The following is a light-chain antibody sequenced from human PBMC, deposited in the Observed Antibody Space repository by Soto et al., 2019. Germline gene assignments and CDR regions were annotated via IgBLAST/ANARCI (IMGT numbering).Light chain of an antibody. Sequence: QSVLTQPPSVSAAPGQKVIISCSGSHSNIGKNFLSWYQQFPGTAPKLLIYDDNQRPSEIPDRFSGSKSGSSATLRITGLQTGDEADYYCGTWDDSLSGVLFGGGTKLTVL. V-gene: IGLV1-51*01. CDR1: HSNIGKNF. CDR2: DDN. J-gene: IGLJ2*01. CDR3: GTWDDSLSGVL.